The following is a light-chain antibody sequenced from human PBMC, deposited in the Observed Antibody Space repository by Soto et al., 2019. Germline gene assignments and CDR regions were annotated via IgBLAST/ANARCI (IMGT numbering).Light chain of an antibody. CDR2: QVS. J-gene: IGKJ5*01. V-gene: IGKV2-30*01. CDR3: MQNTHWPIT. CDR1: QSLVYRDGDTY. Sequence: VRMAQSQLSMPVTXGQPASISCSSSQSLVYRDGDTYLSWFQQRKGXYQRRXXSQVSNRDSGGPDRGSGSGSGTDFTRKSSSVEAEDVAVYYGMQNTHWPITVGQVTRLEIK.